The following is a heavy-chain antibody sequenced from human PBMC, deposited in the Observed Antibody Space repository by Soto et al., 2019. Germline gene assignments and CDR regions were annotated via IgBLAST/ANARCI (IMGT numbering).Heavy chain of an antibody. CDR1: GFTFGAYA. Sequence: EVQLLESGGGLVQPGGSLRLSCAGSGFTFGAYAMSWVRQAPGKGLEWVSGISGPGSNTYYADSVKCRFTISRDNSNNALFLQMNSLRAEDTAVYYCAKDRAYNGYDFNRFDYWGQGTLVTVSS. D-gene: IGHD5-12*01. J-gene: IGHJ4*02. CDR3: AKDRAYNGYDFNRFDY. V-gene: IGHV3-23*01. CDR2: ISGPGSNT.